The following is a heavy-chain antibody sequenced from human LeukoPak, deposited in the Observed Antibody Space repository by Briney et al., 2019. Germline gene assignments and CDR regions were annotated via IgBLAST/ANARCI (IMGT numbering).Heavy chain of an antibody. CDR3: ARRHHFGFLDF. CDR1: GVMFPSYW. V-gene: IGHV3-7*04. J-gene: IGHJ4*02. Sequence: PGGSLRLSCAASGVMFPSYWMTWVRQAPGKGLEWVANIKQDGSEKYYVDSVKGRFTISRDNAKNSVYLQMNSLRAEDTAVYYCARRHHFGFLDFWGQGTLVTVSS. CDR2: IKQDGSEK. D-gene: IGHD3-10*01.